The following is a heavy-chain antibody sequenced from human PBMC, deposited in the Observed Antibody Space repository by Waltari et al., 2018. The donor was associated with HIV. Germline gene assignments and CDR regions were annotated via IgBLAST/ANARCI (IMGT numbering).Heavy chain of an antibody. CDR2: INQAGTER. Sequence: EVQLVESGGGWVQPGGSLTLTCEASGFTFSFYWLSWVRQAPGKGLEWVANINQAGTERHYVDSVRDRFTISRDNGKTSLFLQMNSLSVDDTAVYYCATTHGSGDYDNDFDYWGQGTLV. CDR1: GFTFSFYW. D-gene: IGHD3-10*01. V-gene: IGHV3-7*01. J-gene: IGHJ4*02. CDR3: ATTHGSGDYDNDFDY.